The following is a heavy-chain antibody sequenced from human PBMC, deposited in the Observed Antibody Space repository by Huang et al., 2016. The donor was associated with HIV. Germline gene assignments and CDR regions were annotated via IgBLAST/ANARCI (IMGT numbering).Heavy chain of an antibody. CDR2: IQPGDADP. Sequence: ELQLVQSGAEVKKPGESLKISCKGSENNFNTYWIGWGRQMPGEGLEWRGIIQPGDADPRYSPSVRGQVTFSADKSINTAYLQWTYLKASDTAMYYCARWMSSGSYYYFDFWGQGTLVTVSS. J-gene: IGHJ4*02. CDR3: ARWMSSGSYYYFDF. CDR1: ENNFNTYW. V-gene: IGHV5-51*01. D-gene: IGHD1-26*01.